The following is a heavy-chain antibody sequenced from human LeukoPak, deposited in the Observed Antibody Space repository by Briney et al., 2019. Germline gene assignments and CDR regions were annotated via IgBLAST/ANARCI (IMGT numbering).Heavy chain of an antibody. Sequence: PGGSLRLSCAASGFTFSSNWMSWVRQAPGKGLEWVANIRQDGSDKYYMDSVKGRFTISRDNAKNSLSLQMNSLRVEDTAVYYCGRGRECGDGGCYPHFDYWGQGVRVTVSS. J-gene: IGHJ4*02. CDR3: GRGRECGDGGCYPHFDY. V-gene: IGHV3-7*01. D-gene: IGHD2-15*01. CDR2: IRQDGSDK. CDR1: GFTFSSNW.